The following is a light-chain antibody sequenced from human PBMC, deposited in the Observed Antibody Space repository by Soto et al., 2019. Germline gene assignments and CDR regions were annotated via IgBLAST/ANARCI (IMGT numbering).Light chain of an antibody. J-gene: IGLJ2*01. Sequence: SYELTQPPSVSVAPGKTARITCGGNNIGSKSVHWYQQKPGQAPVLDIYYDSDRPSGIPERFSGSNSGNTATLTISRVEAGDEADYYCQVWDSSSDPVVFGGGTKLTVL. CDR2: YDS. V-gene: IGLV3-21*04. CDR3: QVWDSSSDPVV. CDR1: NIGSKS.